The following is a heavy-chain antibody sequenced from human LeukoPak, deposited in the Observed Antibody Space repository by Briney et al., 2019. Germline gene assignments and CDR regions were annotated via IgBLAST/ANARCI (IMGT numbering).Heavy chain of an antibody. Sequence: ASVKVPCKASGYTFTNYAMNWVRQAPGQGLEWMGWINTNTGNPTYAQGFTGRFVFSLDTSVSTAYLQISSLKAEDTAVYYCARHYDYYDSSGFPNWFDPWGQGTLVTVSS. CDR1: GYTFTNYA. CDR3: ARHYDYYDSSGFPNWFDP. V-gene: IGHV7-4-1*02. D-gene: IGHD3-22*01. J-gene: IGHJ5*02. CDR2: INTNTGNP.